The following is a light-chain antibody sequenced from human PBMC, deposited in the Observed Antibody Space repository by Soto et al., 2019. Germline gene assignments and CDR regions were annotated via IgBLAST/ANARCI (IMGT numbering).Light chain of an antibody. CDR1: QDIGNV. V-gene: IGKV1-6*01. J-gene: IGKJ1*01. CDR3: LKDTHFNWT. Sequence: AVQMTQSPPSLSASVGDTVIITFRASQDIGNVLGWYQQKPGNAPKLLIYSASTLQSGVPPRFSGSGSGTEFTLSISSLQPEDFATYSCLKDTHFNWTFGQGTMVDLK. CDR2: SAS.